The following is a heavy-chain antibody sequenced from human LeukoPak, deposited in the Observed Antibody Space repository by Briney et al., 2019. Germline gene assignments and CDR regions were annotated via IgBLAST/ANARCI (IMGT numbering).Heavy chain of an antibody. D-gene: IGHD3-10*01. V-gene: IGHV1-2*02. CDR3: ARGVTGIYYYYYMDV. CDR1: GYTFTGYY. Sequence: ASVKVSCKASGYTFTGYYIHWVRQAPGQGLEWMGWINPNCGDTNYAQKFQGEVTMTRDTSISTAYMELSRLRSDDTAVYYCARGVTGIYYYYYMDVWGKGTTVTVSS. CDR2: INPNCGDT. J-gene: IGHJ6*03.